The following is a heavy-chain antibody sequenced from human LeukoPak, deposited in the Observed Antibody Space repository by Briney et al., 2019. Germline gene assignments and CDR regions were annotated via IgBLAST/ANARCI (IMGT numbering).Heavy chain of an antibody. CDR2: VYHSGST. V-gene: IGHV4-30-2*01. J-gene: IGHJ6*02. D-gene: IGHD3-10*01. Sequence: PSQTLSLTCAVSGGSISSGGYSWSWIRQPPGKGLEWIGYVYHSGSTYYNPSLKSRVTISVDRSKNQFSLKLSSVTAADTAVYYCARGGWFWELPTPGMDVWGQGTTVTVSS. CDR3: ARGGWFWELPTPGMDV. CDR1: GGSISSGGYS.